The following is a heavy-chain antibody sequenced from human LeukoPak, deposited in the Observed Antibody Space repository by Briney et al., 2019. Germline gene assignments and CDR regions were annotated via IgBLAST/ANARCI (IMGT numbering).Heavy chain of an antibody. Sequence: GGSLRLSCAASGFTFTSYSMNWVRQAPGKGLEWVSAISGSGASTYYADSVKGRFTISRDNSKNTLYLQMNSLRAEDTAVYYCAKDLEYSSSSGPDYWGQGTLVTVSS. D-gene: IGHD6-6*01. V-gene: IGHV3-23*01. CDR1: GFTFTSYS. CDR3: AKDLEYSSSSGPDY. J-gene: IGHJ4*02. CDR2: ISGSGAST.